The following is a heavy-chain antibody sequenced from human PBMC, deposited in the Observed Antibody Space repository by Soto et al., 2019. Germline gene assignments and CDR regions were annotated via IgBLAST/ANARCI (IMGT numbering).Heavy chain of an antibody. CDR3: AIEGVGFGH. D-gene: IGHD3-16*01. Sequence: EVQLVESGGGLVRPGESVRLSCAASGFTFSVSSMHWVRQASGKGLEWLGRIRSRANHYATTYSESLKGRVIISRDDSQDTMFLEMSSLRTEDTAMYYCAIEGVGFGHWGQGTLVTVSS. V-gene: IGHV3-73*01. CDR1: GFTFSVSS. J-gene: IGHJ4*02. CDR2: IRSRANHYAT.